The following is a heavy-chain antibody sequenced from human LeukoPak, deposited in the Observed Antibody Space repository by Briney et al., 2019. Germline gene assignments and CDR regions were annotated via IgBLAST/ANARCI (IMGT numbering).Heavy chain of an antibody. J-gene: IGHJ5*02. V-gene: IGHV4-61*02. CDR1: GGSISSGSYY. CDR2: IYTSGST. Sequence: SQTLSLTCTVSGGSISSGSYYWSWIRQPAGKGLEWIGRIYTSGSTNYNPSLKCRVTISVDTSKNQFSLKLSSVTAADTAVYYCARGGYDFWSGYSNWFDPWGQGTLVTVSS. D-gene: IGHD3-3*01. CDR3: ARGGYDFWSGYSNWFDP.